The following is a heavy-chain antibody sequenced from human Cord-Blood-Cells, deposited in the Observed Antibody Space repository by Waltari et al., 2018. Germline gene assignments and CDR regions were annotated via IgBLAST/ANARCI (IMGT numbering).Heavy chain of an antibody. Sequence: QVQLQESGPGLVKPSETLSLTCTVSGGSISSYYWSWIRQPAGKGLEWIGRIYTSGSTNYNPSLKSRVTMSVDTSKNQFSLKLSSVTAADTAVYYCASGGDTGIAAAGTFDYWGQGTLVTVSS. CDR2: IYTSGST. CDR1: GGSISSYY. D-gene: IGHD6-13*01. CDR3: ASGGDTGIAAAGTFDY. J-gene: IGHJ4*02. V-gene: IGHV4-4*07.